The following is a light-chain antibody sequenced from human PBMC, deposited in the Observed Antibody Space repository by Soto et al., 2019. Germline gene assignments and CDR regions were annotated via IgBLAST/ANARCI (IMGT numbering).Light chain of an antibody. J-gene: IGLJ2*01. CDR3: QAWDDSTVV. V-gene: IGLV3-1*01. CDR2: QDT. CDR1: KLGEKY. Sequence: SYELTQPPSVSVSPGQTASITCSGDKLGEKYACWYQQKPGQSPVVVIYQDTKRPSGIPERFSGSNSGNTATLTISGTQTMDEADYYCQAWDDSTVVFGGGTKLTAL.